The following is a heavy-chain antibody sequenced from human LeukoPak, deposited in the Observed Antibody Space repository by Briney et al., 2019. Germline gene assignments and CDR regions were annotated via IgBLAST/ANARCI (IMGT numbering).Heavy chain of an antibody. CDR3: AKVGPQGDYDRGALDY. J-gene: IGHJ4*02. CDR2: ISGSGGST. Sequence: PGGSLRLSCAASGFTFSSYAMSWVRQAPGKGLEWVSAISGSGGSTYYADSVKGRFTISRDNSKNTLYLQMNSLRAEDTAVYYCAKVGPQGDYDRGALDYWGQGTLVTVSS. CDR1: GFTFSSYA. D-gene: IGHD4-17*01. V-gene: IGHV3-23*01.